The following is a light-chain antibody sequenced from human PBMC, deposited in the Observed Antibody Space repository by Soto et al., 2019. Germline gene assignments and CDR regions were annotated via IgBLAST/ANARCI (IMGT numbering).Light chain of an antibody. CDR3: FSYAGAGTFV. Sequence: QSVRTQPASVSGSPGQSITISCTGTSSDVGSYNLVSWFQQHPGKAPKLFIYEVNRRPSGVSDRLSGSKSANTASLTISGLQAEDEADYYCFSYAGAGTFVFGPGTNVAVL. V-gene: IGLV2-23*02. CDR1: SSDVGSYNL. J-gene: IGLJ1*01. CDR2: EVN.